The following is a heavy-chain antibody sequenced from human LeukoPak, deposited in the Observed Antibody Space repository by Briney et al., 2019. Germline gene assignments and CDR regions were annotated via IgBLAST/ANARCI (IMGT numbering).Heavy chain of an antibody. CDR3: ARGYYGSGSDY. V-gene: IGHV4-34*01. Sequence: PSETLSLTCAVYGGSFSGYYWSWIRQHPGKGLEWIGEINHSGSTNYNPSLKSRVTISVDTSKNQFSLKLSSVTAADTAVYYCARGYYGSGSDYWGQGTLVTVSS. D-gene: IGHD3-10*01. CDR2: INHSGST. CDR1: GGSFSGYY. J-gene: IGHJ4*02.